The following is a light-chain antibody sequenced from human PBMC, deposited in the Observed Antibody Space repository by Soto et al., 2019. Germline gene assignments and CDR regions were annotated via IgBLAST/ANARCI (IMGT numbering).Light chain of an antibody. CDR2: AAS. CDR1: QRVSSY. CDR3: EQPSNLSPDRT. J-gene: IGKJ1*01. V-gene: IGKV3-11*01. Sequence: DIVLTQSPATLSLSPGERATLSCRASQRVSSYLAWYQQKLGQAPRLILYAASNRYTGIPARFSGSGSGTYFTLTISSLEPENFAWYCGEQPSNLSPDRTFGQGTNVEI.